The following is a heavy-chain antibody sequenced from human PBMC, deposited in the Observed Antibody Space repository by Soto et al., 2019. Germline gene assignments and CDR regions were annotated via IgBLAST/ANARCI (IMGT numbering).Heavy chain of an antibody. D-gene: IGHD6-13*01. Sequence: QVQLVQSGAEVKKPGSSVKVSCKASGGTFSSYGISWVRQAPGQGLEWMGGIIPIFGTPNYAQKFQGRVTITADGSTSTSYVELTSLRSEDTAVYYCARDTGIAAVGTVMDVWGQGTTVTVSS. J-gene: IGHJ6*02. CDR2: IIPIFGTP. CDR1: GGTFSSYG. CDR3: ARDTGIAAVGTVMDV. V-gene: IGHV1-69*01.